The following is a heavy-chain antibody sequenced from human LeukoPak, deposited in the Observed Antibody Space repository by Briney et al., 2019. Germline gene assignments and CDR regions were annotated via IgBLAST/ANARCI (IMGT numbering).Heavy chain of an antibody. D-gene: IGHD4-11*01. V-gene: IGHV3-30*18. CDR3: AKIPYRRGIYSNYEYYFDY. CDR2: ISYDGSNK. J-gene: IGHJ4*02. Sequence: GGSLRLSCAASGFTFSSYGMHWVRQAPGKGLEWVAVISYDGSNKYYADSVKGRFTISRDNSKNTLYLQMNSLRAEDTAVYYCAKIPYRRGIYSNYEYYFDYWGQGTLVTVSS. CDR1: GFTFSSYG.